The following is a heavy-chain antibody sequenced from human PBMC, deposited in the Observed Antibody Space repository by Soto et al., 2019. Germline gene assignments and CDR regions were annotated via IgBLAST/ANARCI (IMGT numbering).Heavy chain of an antibody. Sequence: EVQLVESGGDLVQPGGSLRLSCAASGFTFSTYSMNWVCQAPGKGLEWVSSISSSSTIYYADSVKGRFTISRDNVQNSLYLQMHSLRAEDTAVYYCARERGSGWTFDYWGQGTLVTVSS. CDR2: ISSSSTI. CDR3: ARERGSGWTFDY. V-gene: IGHV3-48*01. D-gene: IGHD6-19*01. CDR1: GFTFSTYS. J-gene: IGHJ4*02.